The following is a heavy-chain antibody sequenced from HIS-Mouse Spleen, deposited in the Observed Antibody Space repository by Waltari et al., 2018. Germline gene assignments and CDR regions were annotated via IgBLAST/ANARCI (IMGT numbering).Heavy chain of an antibody. Sequence: EVQLVESGGGLVQPGGSLRLSCAASGFTFSSYWLIWVRQAPGKRLEWVANIKQDGSEKYYVDSVKGRFTISRDNAKNSLYLQMNSLRAEDTAVYYCARASGWYWFDPWGQGTLVTVSS. J-gene: IGHJ5*02. CDR1: GFTFSSYW. D-gene: IGHD6-19*01. CDR2: IKQDGSEK. CDR3: ARASGWYWFDP. V-gene: IGHV3-7*01.